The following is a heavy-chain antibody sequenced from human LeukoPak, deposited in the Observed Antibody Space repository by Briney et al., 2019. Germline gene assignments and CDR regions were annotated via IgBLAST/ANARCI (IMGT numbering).Heavy chain of an antibody. CDR2: INAGNGNT. CDR1: GFTFSSYA. CDR3: ARDMRLNFDY. J-gene: IGHJ4*02. V-gene: IGHV1-3*01. Sequence: GGSLRLSCAASGFTFSSYAMHWVRQAPGQRLEWMGWINAGNGNTKYSQKFQGRVTITRDTFASTAYMELSSLRSEDTAVYYCARDMRLNFDYWGQGTLVTVSS. D-gene: IGHD2-2*01.